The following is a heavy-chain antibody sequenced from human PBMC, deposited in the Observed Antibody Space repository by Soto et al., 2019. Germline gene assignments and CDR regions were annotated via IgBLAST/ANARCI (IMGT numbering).Heavy chain of an antibody. CDR3: ENRLENYYLSGLPCDL. V-gene: IGHV3-23*01. D-gene: IGHD1-7*01. Sequence: DVLLLESGGGLVQTGGSLRLSCAASGFTFSSHPMSWVRQAPGKGLEWVSAIGERGDGTAYRDSVKGRFTISRDNVKDKLYLHMDSPTAEGTAVYYGENRLENYYLSGLPCDLGGQGKMVNVPS. CDR2: IGERGDGT. J-gene: IGHJ3*01. CDR1: GFTFSSHP.